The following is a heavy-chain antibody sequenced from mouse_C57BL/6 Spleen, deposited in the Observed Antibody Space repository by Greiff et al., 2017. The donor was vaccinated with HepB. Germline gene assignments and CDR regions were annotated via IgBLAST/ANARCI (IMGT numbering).Heavy chain of an antibody. D-gene: IGHD2-4*01. J-gene: IGHJ3*01. CDR1: GFTFSDYG. V-gene: IGHV5-17*01. CDR3: ARAYYDYDVAWFAY. CDR2: ISSGSSTI. Sequence: EVKVEESGGGLVKPGGSLKLSCAASGFTFSDYGMHWVRQAPEKGLEWVAYISSGSSTIYYADTVKGRFTISRDNAKNTLFLQMTSLRSEDTAMYYCARAYYDYDVAWFAYWGQGTLVTVSA.